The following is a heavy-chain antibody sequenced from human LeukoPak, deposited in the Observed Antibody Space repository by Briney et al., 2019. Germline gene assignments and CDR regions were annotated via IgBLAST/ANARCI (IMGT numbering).Heavy chain of an antibody. CDR2: ISGGGGGT. J-gene: IGHJ4*02. D-gene: IGHD3-9*01. CDR1: GFTFTTYA. V-gene: IGHV3-23*01. Sequence: GGSLRLSCAASGFTFTTYAMGWVRQSPGKGLEWVSSISGGGGGTYYAEFVKGRFTISRDNSKNTLYLQMDSLRAEDTAVYYCAKFYDILTGYFDHWGQGTLVTVSS. CDR3: AKFYDILTGYFDH.